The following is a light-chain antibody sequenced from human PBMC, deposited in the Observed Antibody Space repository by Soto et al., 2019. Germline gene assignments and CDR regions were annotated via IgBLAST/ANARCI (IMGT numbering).Light chain of an antibody. CDR2: GNS. CDR3: AAWDDNLSGLYV. J-gene: IGLJ1*01. CDR1: SSNIGAGYD. Sequence: QSVLTQPPSVSGAPGQMVTISCTGSSSNIGAGYDVHWYQQLPRTAPKLLIYGNSNRPSGVPDRFSASKSGTSASLAITGLQPEDEADYYCAAWDDNLSGLYVFGAGTKVTVL. V-gene: IGLV1-40*01.